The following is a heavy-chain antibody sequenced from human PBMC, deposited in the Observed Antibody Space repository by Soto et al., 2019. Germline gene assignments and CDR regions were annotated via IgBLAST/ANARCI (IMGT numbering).Heavy chain of an antibody. V-gene: IGHV3-23*01. CDR3: AKDTGWQTEYFDY. CDR2: VSASAGST. Sequence: EVQLLESGGGSVQPGGSLRLSCAASGFTFINYAMSWVRRAPGKGLEWISAVSASAGSTYYADSVKGRFTISRDNSKNTVYLQMNSLRDEDTAIYFCAKDTGWQTEYFDYWGQGTLITVSS. J-gene: IGHJ4*02. D-gene: IGHD6-19*01. CDR1: GFTFINYA.